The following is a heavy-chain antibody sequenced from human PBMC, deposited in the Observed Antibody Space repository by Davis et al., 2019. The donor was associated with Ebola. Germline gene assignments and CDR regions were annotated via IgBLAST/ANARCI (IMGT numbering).Heavy chain of an antibody. CDR3: ARDGVVVAATLTDY. V-gene: IGHV1-69*10. CDR2: IIPILGIA. Sequence: SVKVSCKASGGTFSSYAISWVRQAPGQGLEWMGGIIPILGIANYAQKLQGRVTMTTDTSTSTAYMELRSLRSDDTAVYYCARDGVVVAATLTDYWGQGTLVTVSS. J-gene: IGHJ4*02. D-gene: IGHD2-15*01. CDR1: GGTFSSYA.